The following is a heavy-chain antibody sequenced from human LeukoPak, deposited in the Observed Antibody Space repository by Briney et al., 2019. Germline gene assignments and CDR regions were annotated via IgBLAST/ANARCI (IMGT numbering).Heavy chain of an antibody. CDR2: IYYSGST. Sequence: SETLSLTCTVSGGSVSSGSYYWSWIRQPPGKGLKWIGYIYYSGSTNYNPSLKSRVTISVDTSKNQFSLKLSSVTAADTAVYYCARRMTTSDAFDIWGQGTMVTVSS. D-gene: IGHD1-14*01. J-gene: IGHJ3*02. CDR3: ARRMTTSDAFDI. V-gene: IGHV4-61*01. CDR1: GGSVSSGSYY.